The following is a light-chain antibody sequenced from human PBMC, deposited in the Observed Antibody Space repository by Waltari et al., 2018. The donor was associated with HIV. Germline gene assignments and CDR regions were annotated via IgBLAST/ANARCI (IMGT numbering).Light chain of an antibody. CDR2: GAS. Sequence: EIVMTQSPTLSVSPGERATLSCRASQSVSSNLAWYQQKPGQAPRLLIYGASTRATGIPARFSGSGSGTEFTLTISSLQSEDFAVYYCQQYNNWPRGAFGQGTRLEIK. CDR1: QSVSSN. V-gene: IGKV3-15*01. J-gene: IGKJ5*01. CDR3: QQYNNWPRGA.